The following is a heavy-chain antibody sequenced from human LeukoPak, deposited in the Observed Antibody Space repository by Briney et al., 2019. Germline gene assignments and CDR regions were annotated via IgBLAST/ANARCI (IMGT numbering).Heavy chain of an antibody. CDR3: ARARRLTYYYGSGSHFWYFDY. D-gene: IGHD3-10*01. Sequence: PSETLSLTCAVYGGSFSGYYWSWIRQPPGKGLEWIGEINHSGSTNYNPSLKSRVTISVDTSKNQFSLKLSSVTAADTAVYYCARARRLTYYYGSGSHFWYFDYWGREPWSPSPQ. J-gene: IGHJ4*02. CDR2: INHSGST. CDR1: GGSFSGYY. V-gene: IGHV4-34*01.